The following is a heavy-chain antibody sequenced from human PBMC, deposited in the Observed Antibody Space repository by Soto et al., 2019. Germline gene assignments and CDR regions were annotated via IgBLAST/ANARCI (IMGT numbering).Heavy chain of an antibody. CDR2: ISYDGSNK. J-gene: IGHJ4*02. CDR1: GFTFSSYG. D-gene: IGHD2-21*02. V-gene: IGHV3-30*18. CDR3: AKSRVAYCGGDCYSEIDY. Sequence: QVQLVESGGGVVQPGRSLRLSCAASGFTFSSYGMHWVRQAPGKGLEWVAVISYDGSNKYYADSVKGRVTISRDNSKNTLYLQMNSLRAEDTAVYYCAKSRVAYCGGDCYSEIDYWGQGTLVTVSS.